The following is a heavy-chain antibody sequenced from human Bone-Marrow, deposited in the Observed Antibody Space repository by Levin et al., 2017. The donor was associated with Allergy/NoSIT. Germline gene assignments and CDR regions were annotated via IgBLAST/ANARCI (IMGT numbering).Heavy chain of an antibody. D-gene: IGHD3-22*01. J-gene: IGHJ3*02. CDR3: AKSPDSSGYFNDAFDI. CDR2: ISGNGATT. V-gene: IGHV3-23*01. Sequence: PGGSLRLSCAASGFSFSAYAMSWVRQAPGKGPQWVSGISGNGATTYYEDSVKGRFTISRDNSKNTLHLQMNSLRGEDTAVYYCAKSPDSSGYFNDAFDIWGQGTMVTVSS. CDR1: GFSFSAYA.